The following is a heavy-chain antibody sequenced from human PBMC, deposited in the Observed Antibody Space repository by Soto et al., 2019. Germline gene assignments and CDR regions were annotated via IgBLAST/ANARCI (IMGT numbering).Heavy chain of an antibody. V-gene: IGHV3-15*07. CDR2: IKSKTDGGTL. CDR3: TTDSYSSIIVVRFDY. D-gene: IGHD3-22*01. Sequence: PGLSCAASGFTFSNAWINWVRQAPGKGLEWVGRIKSKTDGGTLDYAAPVKGRFAISRDDSKNMVYLQMNSLKTEDTGIYYCTTDSYSSIIVVRFDYWGHGTLVTVSS. J-gene: IGHJ4*01. CDR1: GFTFSNAW.